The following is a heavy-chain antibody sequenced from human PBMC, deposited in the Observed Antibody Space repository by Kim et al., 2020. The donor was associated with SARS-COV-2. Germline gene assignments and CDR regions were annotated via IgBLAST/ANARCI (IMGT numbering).Heavy chain of an antibody. J-gene: IGHJ4*02. Sequence: KYNPSLRSRVTISLATSENQFVLNLKSVTAADTAVYYCARRGDSYGLFFDFWGQGSLVTVSS. CDR3: ARRGDSYGLFFDF. D-gene: IGHD5-18*01. V-gene: IGHV4-59*01.